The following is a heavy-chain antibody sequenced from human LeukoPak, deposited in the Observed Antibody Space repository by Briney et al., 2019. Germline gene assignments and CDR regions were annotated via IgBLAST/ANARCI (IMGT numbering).Heavy chain of an antibody. CDR2: IYHSGST. Sequence: PSETLSLTYAVSGGSISSSNWWSWVRQPPGKGLEWIGEIYHSGSTNYNPSLKSRVTISVDKSKNQFSLKLSSVTAADTAVYYCARDRGYSSGWYEHDYWGQGTLVTVSS. J-gene: IGHJ4*02. CDR1: GGSISSSNW. V-gene: IGHV4-4*02. D-gene: IGHD6-19*01. CDR3: ARDRGYSSGWYEHDY.